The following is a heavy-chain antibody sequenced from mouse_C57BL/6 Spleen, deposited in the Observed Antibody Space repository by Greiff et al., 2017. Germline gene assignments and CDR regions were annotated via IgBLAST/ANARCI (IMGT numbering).Heavy chain of an antibody. CDR1: GYTFTSYW. D-gene: IGHD4-1*01. CDR2: IYPSDSET. V-gene: IGHV1-61*01. CDR3: ARGPGSGYFDY. J-gene: IGHJ2*01. Sequence: QVHVKQPGAELVRPGSSVKLSCKASGYTFTSYWMDWVKQRPGQGLEWIGNIYPSDSETHYNQKFKDKATLTVDKSSSTAYMQLSSLTSEDSAVYYCARGPGSGYFDYWGQGTTLTVSS.